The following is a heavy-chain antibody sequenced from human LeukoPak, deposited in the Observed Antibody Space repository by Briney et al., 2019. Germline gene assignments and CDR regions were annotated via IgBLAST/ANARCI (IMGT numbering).Heavy chain of an antibody. V-gene: IGHV4-59*08. CDR1: GGSISSYY. J-gene: IGHJ5*02. D-gene: IGHD5/OR15-5a*01. Sequence: PSETLSLTCTVSGGSISSYYWSWIRQPPGEGLEWIGYIYYSGSTNYNPSLKSRVTISVDTSKNQFSLKLSSVTAAHTAVYYCARQGLRKNWFDPWGQGTLVTVSS. CDR2: IYYSGST. CDR3: ARQGLRKNWFDP.